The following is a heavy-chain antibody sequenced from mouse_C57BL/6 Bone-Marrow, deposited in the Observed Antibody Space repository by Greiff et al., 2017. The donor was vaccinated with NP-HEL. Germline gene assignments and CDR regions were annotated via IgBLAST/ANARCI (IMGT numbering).Heavy chain of an antibody. CDR3: ARWAMDY. Sequence: VQLQQSGPELVKPGASVKISCKASGYSFTGYYMNWVKQSPEKSLEWIGEINPSTGGTTYNQKFKAKATLTVDESSSTAYMQLKSLTSEDSAVYYCARWAMDYWGQGTSVTVSS. CDR2: INPSTGGT. J-gene: IGHJ4*01. CDR1: GYSFTGYY. V-gene: IGHV1-42*01.